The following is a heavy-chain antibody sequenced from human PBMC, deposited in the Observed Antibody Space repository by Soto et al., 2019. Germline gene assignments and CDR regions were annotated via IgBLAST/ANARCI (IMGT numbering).Heavy chain of an antibody. CDR3: AHYGSGRPNYYYYYGMDV. D-gene: IGHD3-10*01. CDR1: GFSLSTSGVG. V-gene: IGHV2-5*02. CDR2: IYWDDDK. Sequence: SGPTLVNPTQTLTLTCTFSGFSLSTSGVGVGWIRQPPGKALEWLALIYWDDDKRYSPSLKSRLTITKDTSKNHVVLTMTNMDPVDTATYYCAHYGSGRPNYYYYYGMDVWGQGTTVTVSS. J-gene: IGHJ6*02.